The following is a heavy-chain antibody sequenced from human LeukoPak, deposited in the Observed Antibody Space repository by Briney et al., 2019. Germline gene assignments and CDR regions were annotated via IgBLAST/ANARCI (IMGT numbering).Heavy chain of an antibody. Sequence: PSETLSLTCTVSGGSISSYYWSWIRQPPGKGLEWIGYIYYSGSTNYNPSPKSRGPISIETSTNKFPLKLSSITAADTAVYYCARGGGSSWSSGYYYYMDVWGKGTTVTISS. V-gene: IGHV4-59*01. D-gene: IGHD6-13*01. CDR1: GGSISSYY. CDR2: IYYSGST. CDR3: ARGGGSSWSSGYYYYMDV. J-gene: IGHJ6*03.